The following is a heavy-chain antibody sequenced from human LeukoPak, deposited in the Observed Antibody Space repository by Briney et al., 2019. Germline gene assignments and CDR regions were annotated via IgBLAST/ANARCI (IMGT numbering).Heavy chain of an antibody. D-gene: IGHD5-18*01. CDR2: ISGSGGST. CDR1: GFSFSTYA. J-gene: IGHJ4*02. CDR3: AKGSRGYSYGYQDY. Sequence: GGSLRLSCADSGFSFSTYAMSWVRQAPGKGLEWVSAISGSGGSTYYADSVKGRFTISRDNSKNTLYLQMNSLRAEDTAVYYCAKGSRGYSYGYQDYWGQGTLVTVSS. V-gene: IGHV3-23*01.